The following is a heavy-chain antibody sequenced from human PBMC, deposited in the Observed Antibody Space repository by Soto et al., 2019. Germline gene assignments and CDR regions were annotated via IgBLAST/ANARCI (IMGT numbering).Heavy chain of an antibody. Sequence: QVPVVESGGGVVQPGRSLRLSCAAFGFTFMSYTMHWVRQAPGKGLEWVAVISYDGSNKYYADSVKGRFTISRDNSKKTLYLQMNSLRAEDTAVYYCAREVVAADYYYYGMDVWGQGTTVTVSS. CDR3: AREVVAADYYYYGMDV. J-gene: IGHJ6*02. D-gene: IGHD2-15*01. CDR2: ISYDGSNK. V-gene: IGHV3-30-3*01. CDR1: GFTFMSYT.